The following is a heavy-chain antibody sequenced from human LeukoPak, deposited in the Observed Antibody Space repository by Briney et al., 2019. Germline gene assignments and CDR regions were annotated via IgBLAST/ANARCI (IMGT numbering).Heavy chain of an antibody. CDR1: GGSFSGYY. Sequence: SETLSLTCAVYGGSFSGYYWSWMRQPPGKGLEWIGEINHSGSTNYNPSLKSRVTISVDTSKNQFTLKRSSETAADTAVYYCARGRGTFDYWGQGTLVTVSS. D-gene: IGHD1-1*01. CDR2: INHSGST. CDR3: ARGRGTFDY. J-gene: IGHJ4*02. V-gene: IGHV4-34*01.